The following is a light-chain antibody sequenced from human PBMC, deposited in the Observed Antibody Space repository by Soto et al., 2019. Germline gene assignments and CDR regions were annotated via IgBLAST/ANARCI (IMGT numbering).Light chain of an antibody. Sequence: DVQMTQSPSTLSASVGDRVTITCRASQGISNRLAWYQQKPGKAPKLLIYQASSLKSGVPSRFGGSGSGTEFTLTITCLQPDDFATYYCQLYNSHWTFGQGTKVEIK. J-gene: IGKJ1*01. V-gene: IGKV1-5*03. CDR1: QGISNR. CDR3: QLYNSHWT. CDR2: QAS.